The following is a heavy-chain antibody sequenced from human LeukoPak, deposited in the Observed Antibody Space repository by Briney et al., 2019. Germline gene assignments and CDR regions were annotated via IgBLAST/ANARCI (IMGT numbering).Heavy chain of an antibody. CDR1: GGSISSSSYY. J-gene: IGHJ6*03. Sequence: SETLSLTCTVSGGSISSSSYYWGWIRQPPGKGLEWIGSIYYSGSTYYNPSLKSRVTISVDTSKNQFSLKLSSVTAADTAVYYCARDRGITMVRGIPRYYYYYYYMDVWGKGTTVTVSS. V-gene: IGHV4-39*07. D-gene: IGHD3-10*01. CDR2: IYYSGST. CDR3: ARDRGITMVRGIPRYYYYYYYMDV.